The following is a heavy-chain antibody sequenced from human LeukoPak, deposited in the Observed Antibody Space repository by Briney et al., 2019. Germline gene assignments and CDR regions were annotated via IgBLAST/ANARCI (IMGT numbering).Heavy chain of an antibody. Sequence: PGGSLRLSCATSGFTFDDYAMHWVRQAPGKGLEWVSGISWNSGDIGYADSVKGRFTISRDNAKNSLYLQMNSLRAEDTAIYYCATYRQVLLPFESWGQGTLVTVSS. D-gene: IGHD2-8*02. J-gene: IGHJ4*02. CDR3: ATYRQVLLPFES. CDR1: GFTFDDYA. CDR2: ISWNSGDI. V-gene: IGHV3-9*01.